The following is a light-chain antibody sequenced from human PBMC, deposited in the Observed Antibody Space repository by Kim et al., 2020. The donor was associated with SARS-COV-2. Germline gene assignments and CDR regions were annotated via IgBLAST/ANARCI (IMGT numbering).Light chain of an antibody. Sequence: QTATLTCTGNGNNVGNQGAAWLQQHQGHPPKLLSYRNNNRPSGISERLSASRSGNTASLTITGLQPEDEADYYCSTWDSSLSAWVFGGGTQLTVL. CDR1: GNNVGNQG. CDR3: STWDSSLSAWV. J-gene: IGLJ3*02. CDR2: RNN. V-gene: IGLV10-54*01.